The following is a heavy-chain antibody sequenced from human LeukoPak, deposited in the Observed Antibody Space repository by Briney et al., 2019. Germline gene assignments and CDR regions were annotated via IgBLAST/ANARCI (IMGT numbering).Heavy chain of an antibody. J-gene: IGHJ3*02. Sequence: GGSLRLSCAASGFTFSSYSLNWARQAPGKGLEWVSSISSSSSYIYYADSVKGRFTISRDNAKNSLYLQMSSPRAEDTAVYYCASGPTAMVTSDAFDIWGQGTMVTVSS. V-gene: IGHV3-21*01. D-gene: IGHD5-18*01. CDR3: ASGPTAMVTSDAFDI. CDR2: ISSSSSYI. CDR1: GFTFSSYS.